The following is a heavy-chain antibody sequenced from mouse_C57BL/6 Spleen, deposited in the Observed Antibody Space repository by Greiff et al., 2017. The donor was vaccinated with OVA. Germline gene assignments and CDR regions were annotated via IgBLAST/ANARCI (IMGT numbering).Heavy chain of an antibody. J-gene: IGHJ2*01. CDR2: IWRGGST. D-gene: IGHD1-1*01. Sequence: VQRVESGPGLVQPSQSLSITCTVSGFSLTSYGVHWVRQSPGKGLEWLGVIWRGGSTDYNAAFMSRLSITKDNSKSQVFFKMNSLQADDTAIYYCAKNGYGSSSYYFDYWGQGTTLTVSS. CDR1: GFSLTSYG. CDR3: AKNGYGSSSYYFDY. V-gene: IGHV2-5*01.